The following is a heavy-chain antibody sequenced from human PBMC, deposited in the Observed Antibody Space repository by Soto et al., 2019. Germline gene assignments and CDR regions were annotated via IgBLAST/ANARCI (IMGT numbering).Heavy chain of an antibody. CDR3: DRALYAFGPPQSYYFDY. Sequence: SVKVSCKASGGTFSSYAISWVRQAPGQGLEWMGGIIPIFGTANYAQKFQGRVTITADESTSTAYMELSSLRSEDTDVYYCDRALYAFGPPQSYYFDYWGQGTLVTVSS. V-gene: IGHV1-69*13. J-gene: IGHJ4*02. D-gene: IGHD3-3*01. CDR1: GGTFSSYA. CDR2: IIPIFGTA.